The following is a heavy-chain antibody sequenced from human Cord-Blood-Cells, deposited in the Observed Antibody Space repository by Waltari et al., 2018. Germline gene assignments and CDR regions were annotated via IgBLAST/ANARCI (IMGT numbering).Heavy chain of an antibody. CDR1: GFTFRSHG. D-gene: IGHD2-15*01. J-gene: IGHJ4*02. CDR2: ISYYGSNK. Sequence: QVQLVESGGGVVQPGGSLRLSCAASGFTFRSHGMHWVRPAPGKGLEWVGGISYYGSNKYYADSVQGRFTISRDNCKNTLYLQMNSLRAEDTAVYYCAKSLGVVVVAADYWGQGTLVTVSS. V-gene: IGHV3-30*18. CDR3: AKSLGVVVVAADY.